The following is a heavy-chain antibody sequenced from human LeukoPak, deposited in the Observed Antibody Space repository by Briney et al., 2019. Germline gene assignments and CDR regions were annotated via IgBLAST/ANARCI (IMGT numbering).Heavy chain of an antibody. J-gene: IGHJ4*02. D-gene: IGHD2-2*01. CDR2: IYSSGST. V-gene: IGHV4-59*08. Sequence: PSETLSLTCTVSGGSLSSYYWGWIRQPPGKGLEWIGYIYSSGSTNYNPSLKSRVTISLDTSKNQFSLKLSSVTAADTAVYYCAKQAYCSSSRCYPFDYWGQGTLVTVSS. CDR3: AKQAYCSSSRCYPFDY. CDR1: GGSLSSYY.